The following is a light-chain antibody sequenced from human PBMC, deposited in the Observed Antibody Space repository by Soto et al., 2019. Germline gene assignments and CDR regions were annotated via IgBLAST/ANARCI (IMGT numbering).Light chain of an antibody. Sequence: QSALTQPPSVSGAPGQRVTISCTGSSSNIGAGYDVQWYQQLPGTAPKLLIYANSNRPSGVPDRFSGSKSGTSASLAITGLQAEDEADYYCQSYDSSLSGSRVFGGGTQLTVL. CDR3: QSYDSSLSGSRV. V-gene: IGLV1-40*01. CDR2: ANS. CDR1: SSNIGAGYD. J-gene: IGLJ3*02.